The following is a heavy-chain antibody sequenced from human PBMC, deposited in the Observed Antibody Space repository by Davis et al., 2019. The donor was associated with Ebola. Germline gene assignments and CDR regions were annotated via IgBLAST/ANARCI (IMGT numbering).Heavy chain of an antibody. V-gene: IGHV3-7*01. CDR2: IKQDGSEK. Sequence: GESLKISCAASGFTFSSYWMSWVRQAPGKGLEWVANIKQDGSEKYYVDSAKGRFTISRDNAKNSLYLQMNSLRAEDTAVYYCARVESYGGSPYWGQGTLVTVSS. J-gene: IGHJ4*02. CDR1: GFTFSSYW. CDR3: ARVESYGGSPY. D-gene: IGHD4-23*01.